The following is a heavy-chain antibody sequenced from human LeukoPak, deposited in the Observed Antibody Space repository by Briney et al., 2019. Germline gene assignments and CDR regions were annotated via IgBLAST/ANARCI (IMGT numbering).Heavy chain of an antibody. CDR1: GYTFTGYG. Sequence: ASVKVSCKASGYTFTGYGIGWVRQAPGKGLEWMGCISGYNGNTNYAQNIQGRVTMTTDTSTGTVYMELRSLRSDDTAVYYCAFSSYYLQGNYYYMDVWGKGTTVTVSS. J-gene: IGHJ6*03. CDR2: ISGYNGNT. V-gene: IGHV1-18*01. D-gene: IGHD1-26*01. CDR3: AFSSYYLQGNYYYMDV.